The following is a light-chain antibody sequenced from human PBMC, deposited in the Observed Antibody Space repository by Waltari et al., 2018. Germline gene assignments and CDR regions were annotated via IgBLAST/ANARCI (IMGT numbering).Light chain of an antibody. V-gene: IGLV2-14*03. CDR3: SSYTTSSTVYV. Sequence: QSALTQPASVSGSPGQSITLPCTRTSTDDCTYRIIPCYQQHPGKAPKLIIYDVTKRPSGIANRCSGSKSGNTASLTISGLQAEDEADYYCSSYTTSSTVYVFGTGTKVTVL. CDR2: DVT. CDR1: STDDCTYRI. J-gene: IGLJ1*01.